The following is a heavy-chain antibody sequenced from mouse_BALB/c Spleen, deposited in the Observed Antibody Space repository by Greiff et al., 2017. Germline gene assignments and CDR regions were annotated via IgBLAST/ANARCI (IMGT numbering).Heavy chain of an antibody. CDR1: GYTFTSYW. CDR2: INPSTGYT. Sequence: VQLQQSGAELAKPGASVKMSCKASGYTFTSYWMHWVKQRPGQGLEWIGYINPSTGYTEYNQKFKDKATLTADKSSSTAYMQLSSLTSEDSAVYYCARSGGSSPWYFDYWGQGTTLTVSA. J-gene: IGHJ2*01. D-gene: IGHD1-1*01. CDR3: ARSGGSSPWYFDY. V-gene: IGHV1-7*01.